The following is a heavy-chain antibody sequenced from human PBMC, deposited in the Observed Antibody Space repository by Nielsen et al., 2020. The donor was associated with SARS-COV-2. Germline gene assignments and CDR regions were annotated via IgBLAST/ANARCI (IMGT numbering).Heavy chain of an antibody. V-gene: IGHV3-30*04. J-gene: IGHJ4*02. Sequence: GESLKISCIGSGFDISRHSMAWVRQAPGKGLEWLALIVYNGGDTYYADSVKGRFTISRDNSRNTLYLQMDSLTAEDTAFYYCSRLSVVTYFDNWGPGTLATVSS. CDR3: SRLSVVTYFDN. CDR2: IVYNGGDT. D-gene: IGHD2-21*02. CDR1: GFDISRHS.